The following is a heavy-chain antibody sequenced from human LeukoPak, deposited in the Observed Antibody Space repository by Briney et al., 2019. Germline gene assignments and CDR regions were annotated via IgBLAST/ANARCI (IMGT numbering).Heavy chain of an antibody. D-gene: IGHD4-17*01. V-gene: IGHV3-23*01. CDR3: AKQMSTVTFTPFDY. CDR1: GFTLRSHA. Sequence: PGGSLRLSCAASGFTLRSHAMSWVPQAPGKGLEWVSGISGSGGSTYYVDSVKGRFTISRDNSKNTLYLQMNSLRADDTAVYYCAKQMSTVTFTPFDYWGQGTLVTVSS. CDR2: ISGSGGST. J-gene: IGHJ4*02.